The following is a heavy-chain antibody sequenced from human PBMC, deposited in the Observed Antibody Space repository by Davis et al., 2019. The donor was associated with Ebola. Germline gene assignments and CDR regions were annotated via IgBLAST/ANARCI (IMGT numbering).Heavy chain of an antibody. V-gene: IGHV3-7*01. J-gene: IGHJ3*02. CDR3: ARSTSASFDI. D-gene: IGHD2-2*01. CDR2: IKQDGSEK. CDR1: GFTFSTYA. Sequence: GESPKISCAASGFTFSTYAMSWVRQAPGKGLEWVANIKQDGSEKYYVQSVKGRFTISRDNAKNSLYLQMNSLRAEDTAVYYCARSTSASFDIWGTGTKVTVSS.